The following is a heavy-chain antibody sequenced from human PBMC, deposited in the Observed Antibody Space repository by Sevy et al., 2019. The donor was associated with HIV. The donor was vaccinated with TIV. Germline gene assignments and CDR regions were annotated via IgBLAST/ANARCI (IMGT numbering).Heavy chain of an antibody. Sequence: GGSLRLSCKPSGFTFISYAMNWVRQAPGKGLEWVSTIYGSSGATYYEDSVKGRFTISRDNSKNTLYLQMNSLRTEDTAVYYCAGGRYDSSGSFDAFDIWGQGTMVTVSS. J-gene: IGHJ3*02. CDR2: IYGSSGAT. V-gene: IGHV3-23*01. D-gene: IGHD3-22*01. CDR1: GFTFISYA. CDR3: AGGRYDSSGSFDAFDI.